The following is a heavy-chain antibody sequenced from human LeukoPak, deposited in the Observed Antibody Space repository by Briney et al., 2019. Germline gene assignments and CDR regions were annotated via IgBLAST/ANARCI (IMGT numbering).Heavy chain of an antibody. D-gene: IGHD2-2*01. Sequence: SETLSLTCAVSGASISSSNWWSWARQPPGKGLEWIGEIYHARTTNYNPSLKSRVTISVDNSRNQFSLKLTSVTAADTAVYYCMRIYCSNISCYYFDYWGQGTLVTVPS. CDR1: GASISSSNW. V-gene: IGHV4-4*02. CDR2: IYHARTT. J-gene: IGHJ4*02. CDR3: MRIYCSNISCYYFDY.